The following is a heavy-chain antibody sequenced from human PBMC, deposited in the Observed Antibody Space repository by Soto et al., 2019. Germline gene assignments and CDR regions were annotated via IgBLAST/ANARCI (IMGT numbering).Heavy chain of an antibody. V-gene: IGHV3-11*01. Sequence: GGSLRLSCAASGFTFSDYYMSWIRQAPGKGLEWVSYISSSGSTIYYADSVKGRFTISRDNAKNSLYLQMNSLRAEDTAVYYCAKEVIAARPYYFDYWGQGTLVTVSS. D-gene: IGHD6-6*01. CDR1: GFTFSDYY. CDR2: ISSSGSTI. J-gene: IGHJ4*02. CDR3: AKEVIAARPYYFDY.